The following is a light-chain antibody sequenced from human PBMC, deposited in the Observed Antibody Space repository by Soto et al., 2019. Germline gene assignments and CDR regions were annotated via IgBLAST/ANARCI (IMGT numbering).Light chain of an antibody. CDR3: AAWDDSLSGNYV. CDR1: SSNIGSNY. Sequence: QSVLTQPPSASGTPGQRVTISCSGSSSNIGSNYVYWYQQLPGTAPKLLIYRNNQRPSGVPDRFSGSKSGTSASLAISGLRPEDEADYYCAAWDDSLSGNYVFGTGTKLTVL. CDR2: RNN. V-gene: IGLV1-47*01. J-gene: IGLJ1*01.